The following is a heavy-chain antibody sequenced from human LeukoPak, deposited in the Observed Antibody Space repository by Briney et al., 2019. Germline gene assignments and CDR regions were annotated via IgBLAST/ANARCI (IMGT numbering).Heavy chain of an antibody. CDR2: IGTSSSPI. J-gene: IGHJ4*02. V-gene: IGHV3-48*02. CDR3: ARGNRGLSPDY. Sequence: GGSLRLSCAASGFAFSSYSMNWVRQAPGKGLEWVSYIGTSSSPIYYGDSVKGRFTISRDNVKKSIYLQMDSLRDEDTAVYYCARGNRGLSPDYWGQGTLVTVSS. CDR1: GFAFSSYS. D-gene: IGHD1-14*01.